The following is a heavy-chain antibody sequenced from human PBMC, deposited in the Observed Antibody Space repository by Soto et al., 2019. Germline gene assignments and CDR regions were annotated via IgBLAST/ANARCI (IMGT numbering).Heavy chain of an antibody. J-gene: IGHJ4*02. D-gene: IGHD2-21*02. V-gene: IGHV3-23*01. CDR2: ISDGGSST. Sequence: GGSLRLSCAVSGFTFRSYGMSWVRQAPGKGLEWVSAISDGGSSTYYADSLKGRFTISRDNSKNTLYLQMNSLRAEDTAIYYCAKYCTSTYCSYFDYWGPGTLVTVPS. CDR3: AKYCTSTYCSYFDY. CDR1: GFTFRSYG.